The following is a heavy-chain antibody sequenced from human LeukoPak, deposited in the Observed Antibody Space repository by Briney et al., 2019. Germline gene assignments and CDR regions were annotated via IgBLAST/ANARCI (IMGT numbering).Heavy chain of an antibody. CDR2: IYYSGST. D-gene: IGHD4-17*01. CDR1: GGSISNYY. CDR3: AXXXXGDYGXYXYYYMDV. V-gene: IGHV4-59*03. Sequence: PSETLSLTCTVSGGSISNYYWSWIRQPPGKGLEWIGYIYYSGSTNYNPSLKSRVTISVDTSKKQFSLKLSSVTAADTAVYYCAXXXXGDYGXYXYYYMDVWGKGTTVTVSS. J-gene: IGHJ6*03.